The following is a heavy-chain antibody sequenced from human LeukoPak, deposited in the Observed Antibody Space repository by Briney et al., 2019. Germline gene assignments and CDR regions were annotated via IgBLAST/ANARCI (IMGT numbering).Heavy chain of an antibody. D-gene: IGHD6-19*01. CDR3: AKDRVAGTGGGDDAFDI. V-gene: IGHV3-23*01. CDR2: ISGSGGST. CDR1: GLTFSSYA. Sequence: GESLRLSCAASGLTFSSYAMSWVRQAPGKGLEWVSAISGSGGSTYYADSVKGRFTISRDNSKNTLYLQLNSLRGEDTAVYYCAKDRVAGTGGGDDAFDIWGQGTMVTVSS. J-gene: IGHJ3*02.